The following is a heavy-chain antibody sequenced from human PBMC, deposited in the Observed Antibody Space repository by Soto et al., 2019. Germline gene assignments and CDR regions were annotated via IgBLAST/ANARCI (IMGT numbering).Heavy chain of an antibody. CDR3: ARSLGPVGANGILVDP. Sequence: GASVKVSCKASGYTFTSYGISWVRQAPGQGLEWMGWISAYNGNTNYAQKLQDRVTMTTDTSTSTAYMELRSLRSDDTAVYYCARSLGPVGANGILVDPWGQGTLVTVSS. V-gene: IGHV1-18*01. J-gene: IGHJ5*02. D-gene: IGHD1-26*01. CDR1: GYTFTSYG. CDR2: ISAYNGNT.